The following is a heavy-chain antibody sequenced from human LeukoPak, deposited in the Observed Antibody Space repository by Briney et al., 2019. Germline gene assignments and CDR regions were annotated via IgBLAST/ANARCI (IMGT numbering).Heavy chain of an antibody. V-gene: IGHV3-23*01. D-gene: IGHD3-16*01. CDR2: ISGNGGST. J-gene: IGHJ4*02. CDR3: AKATGAFSYDTPDC. CDR1: GFTFSSYD. Sequence: AGTLTLSCAASGFTFSSYDMSWVRQAPGKGLEWVSAISGNGGSTYYADSMRGRFTISRDNSKNTLYLQMNSLRAEDTAVYYCAKATGAFSYDTPDCWGEGTLVTVCS.